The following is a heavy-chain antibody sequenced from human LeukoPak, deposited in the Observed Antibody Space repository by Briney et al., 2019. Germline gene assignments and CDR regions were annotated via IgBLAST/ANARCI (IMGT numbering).Heavy chain of an antibody. CDR2: INPSGGST. D-gene: IGHD7-27*01. CDR3: ARSSRGLGILIGY. Sequence: ASVKVSCKASGYTFNSYYMHRVRQAPGQGLEWMGIINPSGGSTSYAQKFQGRVTMTRDTSTSTVYMELSSLRSEGTAVYYCARSSRGLGILIGYWGQGTLVTVSS. J-gene: IGHJ4*02. V-gene: IGHV1-46*02. CDR1: GYTFNSYY.